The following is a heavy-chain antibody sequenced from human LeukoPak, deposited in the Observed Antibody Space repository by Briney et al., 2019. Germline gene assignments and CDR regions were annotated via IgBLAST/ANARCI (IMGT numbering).Heavy chain of an antibody. Sequence: GRSLSLSCAASGYSFRAHALHWVRRAPGKGLQWVAVISSDGTNKYYAESVKGRFAISRDNSKNTLYLQMDSLRGEDTAVYYCARAYGDYEGQYFDYWGQGTLVTVSS. CDR3: ARAYGDYEGQYFDY. CDR1: GYSFRAHA. CDR2: ISSDGTNK. V-gene: IGHV3-30*09. D-gene: IGHD4-17*01. J-gene: IGHJ4*02.